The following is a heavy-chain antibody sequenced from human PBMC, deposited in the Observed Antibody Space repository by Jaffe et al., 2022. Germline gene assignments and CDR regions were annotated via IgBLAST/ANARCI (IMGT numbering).Heavy chain of an antibody. J-gene: IGHJ5*02. CDR2: IYHSGST. Sequence: QVQLQESGPGLVKPSETLSLTCAVSGYSISSGYYWGWIRQPPGKGLEWIGSIYHSGSTYYNPSLKSRVTISVDTSKNQFSLKLSSVTAADTAVYYCARHVEDYYDSSGYYGVSRGWFDPWGQGTLVTVSS. V-gene: IGHV4-38-2*01. CDR1: GYSISSGYY. D-gene: IGHD3-22*01. CDR3: ARHVEDYYDSSGYYGVSRGWFDP.